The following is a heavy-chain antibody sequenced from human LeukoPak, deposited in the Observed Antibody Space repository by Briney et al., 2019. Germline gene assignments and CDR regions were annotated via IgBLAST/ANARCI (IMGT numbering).Heavy chain of an antibody. Sequence: GGSLRLSCAASGFTFSNYWMSWIRQAPGKGLEWVANIKQDGSKKYYVESVKGRFTISRDNAKNSLYLQMNSLRDEDTAVYYCARDVGCNDYWGQGTLVTVSS. D-gene: IGHD2-15*01. J-gene: IGHJ4*02. V-gene: IGHV3-7*05. CDR2: IKQDGSKK. CDR3: ARDVGCNDY. CDR1: GFTFSNYW.